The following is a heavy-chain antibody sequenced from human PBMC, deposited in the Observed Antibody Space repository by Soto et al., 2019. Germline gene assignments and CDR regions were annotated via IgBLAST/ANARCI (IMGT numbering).Heavy chain of an antibody. CDR2: ISGSGGST. CDR1: GFTFSSYA. D-gene: IGHD4-17*01. J-gene: IGHJ1*01. V-gene: IGHV3-23*01. CDR3: AKGPGYGATVTPTVSEYIQH. Sequence: PGGSLRLSCAASGFTFSSYAMSWVRQAPGKGLEWVSAISGSGGSTYYADSVKGRFTISRDNSKNTLYLQMNSLRAEDTAVYYCAKGPGYGATVTPTVSEYIQHWGQGTLVTVSS.